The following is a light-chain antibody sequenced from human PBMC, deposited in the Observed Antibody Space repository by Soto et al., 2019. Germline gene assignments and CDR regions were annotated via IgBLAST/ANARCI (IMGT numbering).Light chain of an antibody. J-gene: IGKJ1*01. V-gene: IGKV4-1*01. CDR1: HCLLSSSNNKNR. CDR2: WAS. CDR3: QQYYSSPRT. Sequence: DNLMTQSPASLSVSLGARAILTCRASHCLLSSSNNKNRLSWYQQKPGQPPKLLLYWASTRESGVPDRFSGSGSGTDFSLTIISLQAEDVAVYYCQQYYSSPRTFGQGTKVDIK.